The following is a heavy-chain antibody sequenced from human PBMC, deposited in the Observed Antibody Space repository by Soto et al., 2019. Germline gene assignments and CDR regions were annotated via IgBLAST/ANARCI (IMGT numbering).Heavy chain of an antibody. D-gene: IGHD2-21*02. V-gene: IGHV3-23*01. CDR1: GFTFSSYA. J-gene: IGHJ4*02. CDR3: ATDWGYCGGDCYIPTADTNTRDY. Sequence: EVQLLESGGGLVQPGGSLRLSCAASGFTFSSYAMSWVRQAPGKGLEWVSAISGSGGSTYYADSVKGRFTISRDNSKNPLYLQMNSLRAEDTAVYYCATDWGYCGGDCYIPTADTNTRDYWGQGTLVTVSS. CDR2: ISGSGGST.